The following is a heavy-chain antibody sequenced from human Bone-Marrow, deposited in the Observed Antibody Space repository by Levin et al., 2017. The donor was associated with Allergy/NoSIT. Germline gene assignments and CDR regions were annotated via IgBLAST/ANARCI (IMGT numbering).Heavy chain of an antibody. Sequence: AASVKVSCRASGYLFTNFYIHWVRQAPGQGLEWMGWINLNNGGTKFAKKFQGRVTVTRDTSISTVYMEVTSLRSNDTAVYYFSRLGNRYGGYWDACDAWGQGTMISVSS. D-gene: IGHD5-12*01. CDR3: SRLGNRYGGYWDACDA. CDR2: INLNNGGT. V-gene: IGHV1-2*02. CDR1: GYLFTNFY. J-gene: IGHJ3*01.